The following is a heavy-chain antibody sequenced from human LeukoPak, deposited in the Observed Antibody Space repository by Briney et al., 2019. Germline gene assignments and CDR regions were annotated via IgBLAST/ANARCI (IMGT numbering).Heavy chain of an antibody. J-gene: IGHJ1*01. CDR1: GDSFTSYW. V-gene: IGHV5-51*01. Sequence: PGESLKIASNGAGDSFTSYWISWVRHMPGKGLEWMGIIYPGDADTTYSPSFQCRVTIPSDKSISTASLHWSSMKASDTAMYYCPIRRGWEPVFQDWGEGTLVTVSS. CDR2: IYPGDADT. D-gene: IGHD1-26*01. CDR3: PIRRGWEPVFQD.